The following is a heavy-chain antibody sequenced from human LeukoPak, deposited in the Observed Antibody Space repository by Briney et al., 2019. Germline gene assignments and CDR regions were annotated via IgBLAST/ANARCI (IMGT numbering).Heavy chain of an antibody. D-gene: IGHD5-24*01. CDR3: ARHGDGYNLRAWFDP. V-gene: IGHV4-30-4*01. CDR1: GGSISSGDYY. J-gene: IGHJ5*02. Sequence: SQTLSLTCTVSGGSISSGDYYWSWIRQPPGKGLEWIGYIYYSGSTYYNPSLKSRVTISEDTSKNQFSLKLSSVTAADTAVYYCARHGDGYNLRAWFDPWGQGTLVTVSS. CDR2: IYYSGST.